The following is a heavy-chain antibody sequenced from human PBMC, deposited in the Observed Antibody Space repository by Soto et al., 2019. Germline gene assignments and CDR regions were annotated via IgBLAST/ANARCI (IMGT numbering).Heavy chain of an antibody. CDR2: ISDIGGST. CDR3: AKEIRANWGGPGY. V-gene: IGHV3-23*01. D-gene: IGHD7-27*01. J-gene: IGHJ4*02. Sequence: GGSLRLSCAASGFTFSSYAMSWVRQAPGKGLEWVSAISDIGGSTNYADSVKGRFTISRDNSKNTLYLQMNSLRAEDTAVYYCAKEIRANWGGPGYWGQGTLVTVSS. CDR1: GFTFSSYA.